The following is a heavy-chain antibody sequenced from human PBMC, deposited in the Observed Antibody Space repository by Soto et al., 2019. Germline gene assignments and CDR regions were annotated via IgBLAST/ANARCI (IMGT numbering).Heavy chain of an antibody. J-gene: IGHJ6*03. CDR1: GFSLSNGKVG. CDR3: ARILFGRSVAGGYFYMDV. D-gene: IGHD6-19*01. Sequence: HVTLKESGPVLVKPTETLTLTCTVSGFSLSNGKVGVSWIRQPPGKALEWLAHIFSNDEKSYRTSLKSRLTISEETSKSQVVLTMTNVDRVDTATYYCARILFGRSVAGGYFYMDVWGKGTTVTVSS. V-gene: IGHV2-26*01. CDR2: IFSNDEK.